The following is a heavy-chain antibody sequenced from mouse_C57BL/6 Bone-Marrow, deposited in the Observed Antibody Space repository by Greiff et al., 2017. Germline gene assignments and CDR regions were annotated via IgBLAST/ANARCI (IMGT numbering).Heavy chain of an antibody. J-gene: IGHJ4*01. Sequence: QVQLKESGAELVRPGASVKLSCKASGYTFPDYYINWVKQRPGQGLEWIARIYPGSGNTYYNEKFKGKATLTAEKSSSTAYMQLSSLTSEDSAVYFCARGDYYGSRNYAMDYWGQGTSVTVSS. CDR1: GYTFPDYY. CDR3: ARGDYYGSRNYAMDY. CDR2: IYPGSGNT. V-gene: IGHV1-76*01. D-gene: IGHD1-1*01.